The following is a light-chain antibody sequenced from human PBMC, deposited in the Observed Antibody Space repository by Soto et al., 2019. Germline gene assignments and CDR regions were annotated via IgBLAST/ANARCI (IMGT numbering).Light chain of an antibody. J-gene: IGLJ3*02. Sequence: QSVLTQPPSVSGTTGQKVTVSCSGSRYNIEVNAVNWYQQVPGTAPKVLIYSNNQRPSGVPDRFSGSKSGTSASLAISGLQFEDEADYYCETWEDSLNGRVFGGGTKLTVL. CDR2: SNN. V-gene: IGLV1-44*01. CDR3: ETWEDSLNGRV. CDR1: RYNIEVNA.